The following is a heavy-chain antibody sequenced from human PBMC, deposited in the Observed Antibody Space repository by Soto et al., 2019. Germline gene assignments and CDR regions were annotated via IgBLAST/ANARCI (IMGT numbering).Heavy chain of an antibody. CDR1: GFTFTSSA. CDR2: IVVGSGNT. J-gene: IGHJ4*02. V-gene: IGHV1-58*01. CDR3: AADSRETVTTFDY. Sequence: ASVKVSCKASGFTFTSSAVQWVRQARGQRLEWIGWIVVGSGNTNYARKFQERVTITRDMSTSTAYMELSSLRSEDTAVYYCAADSRETVTTFDYWGQGTLVTVSS. D-gene: IGHD4-17*01.